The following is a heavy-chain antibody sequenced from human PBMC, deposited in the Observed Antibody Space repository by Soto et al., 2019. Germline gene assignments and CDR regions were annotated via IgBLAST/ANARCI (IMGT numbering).Heavy chain of an antibody. J-gene: IGHJ3*02. CDR2: ILSDEINK. CDR3: AIIATSGGGDAFDI. D-gene: IGHD6-13*01. CDR1: GFTFSNYA. V-gene: IGHV3-30-3*01. Sequence: QVQLVESGGGVVQPGRSLRLSCAASGFTFSNYAMHWVRQAPGKGLEWVAAILSDEINKYSADSVKGRFTISRDNSENTLYLQMNSRSPEDTAVYYCAIIATSGGGDAFDIWGQGTMVTVSS.